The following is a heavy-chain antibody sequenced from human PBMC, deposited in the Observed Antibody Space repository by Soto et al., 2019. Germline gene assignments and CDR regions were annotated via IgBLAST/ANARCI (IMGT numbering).Heavy chain of an antibody. CDR1: GYTFTSYG. CDR2: ISAYNGNT. D-gene: IGHD5-12*01. CDR3: ARKGKKRGYSGYDFDY. V-gene: IGHV1-18*01. Sequence: QVQLVQSGAEVKKPGASVKVSCKASGYTFTSYGISWVRQAPGQGLEWMGWISAYNGNTNYAQKLQGRVTMTTDTSTSTADMELRSLRSDDTAVYYCARKGKKRGYSGYDFDYWGQGTLVTVSS. J-gene: IGHJ4*02.